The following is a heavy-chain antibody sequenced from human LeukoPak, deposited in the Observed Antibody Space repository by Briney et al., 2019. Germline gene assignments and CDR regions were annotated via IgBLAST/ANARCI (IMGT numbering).Heavy chain of an antibody. J-gene: IGHJ6*03. CDR1: GYTFTSYG. D-gene: IGHD3-3*01. V-gene: IGHV1-18*01. Sequence: ASVKVSCTASGYTFTSYGISWVRQAPGPGLERMGWISAYNGNTNYAQTLQGRVTMTTDTSTNTAYMEMMSLRTADTAVYYCSRDRFCNFWSGYYMDVWGKGTTVTVSS. CDR2: ISAYNGNT. CDR3: SRDRFCNFWSGYYMDV.